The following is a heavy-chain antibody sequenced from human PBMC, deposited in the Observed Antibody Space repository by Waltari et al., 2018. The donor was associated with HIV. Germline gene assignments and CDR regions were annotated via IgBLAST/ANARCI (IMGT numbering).Heavy chain of an antibody. Sequence: EVQLVESGGGLVQPGGSLRLSCAASGFSFSNSWMHWVRQAPGKGLVWVSRINRDVNITNYADSVKGRFTVSRDNAKNTLYLQMNSLRVEDTAIYYCVRENTSSRHFDYWGQGTLVTVSP. CDR1: GFSFSNSW. J-gene: IGHJ4*02. CDR3: VRENTSSRHFDY. CDR2: INRDVNIT. D-gene: IGHD3-10*01. V-gene: IGHV3-74*01.